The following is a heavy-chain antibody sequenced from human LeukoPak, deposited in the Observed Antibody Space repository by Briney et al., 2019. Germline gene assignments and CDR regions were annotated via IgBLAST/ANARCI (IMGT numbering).Heavy chain of an antibody. D-gene: IGHD3-3*01. J-gene: IGHJ5*02. CDR3: AKDNSSPYDFWSGYSNWFDP. V-gene: IGHV3-23*01. CDR1: GFTFSSYA. CDR2: ISGSGGST. Sequence: PGGSLRLSCAASGFTFSSYAMSWARQAPGKGLEWVSAISGSGGSTYYADSVKGRFTISRDNSKNTLYLQMNSLRAEDTAVYYCAKDNSSPYDFWSGYSNWFDPWGQGTLVTVSS.